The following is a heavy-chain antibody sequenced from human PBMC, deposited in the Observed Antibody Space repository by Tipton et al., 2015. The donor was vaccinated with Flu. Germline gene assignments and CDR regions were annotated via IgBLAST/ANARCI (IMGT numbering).Heavy chain of an antibody. CDR1: GGSIGSSTYY. Sequence: TLSHTCTVFGGSIGSSTYYWGWIRQPPGKGLEWIGSLYDSGITYYNPSLKSRVTISLDTSKNQFSLKLISVTAADTAVYYCARSSSAYDYVWGGSYYFDFWGQGTLVTVSS. D-gene: IGHD3-16*01. J-gene: IGHJ4*02. CDR3: ARSSSAYDYVWGGSYYFDF. CDR2: LYDSGIT. V-gene: IGHV4-39*07.